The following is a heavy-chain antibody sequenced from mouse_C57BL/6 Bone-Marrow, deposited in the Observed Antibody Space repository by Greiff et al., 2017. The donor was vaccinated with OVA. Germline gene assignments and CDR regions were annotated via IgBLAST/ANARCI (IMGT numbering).Heavy chain of an antibody. J-gene: IGHJ1*03. CDR3: AGRCYDWYFDG. D-gene: IGHD1-1*02. CDR1: GFTFSDAW. V-gene: IGHV6-6*01. CDR2: IRNKANNHAT. Sequence: EVMLVESGGGLVQPGGSMKLSCAASGFTFSDAWMDWVRQSPVQGLEWVAEIRNKANNHATYYAESVKGRFTISRDDSKSSVYLQMDGLRADDTGIYYCAGRCYDWYFDGWGTGTTVTVSS.